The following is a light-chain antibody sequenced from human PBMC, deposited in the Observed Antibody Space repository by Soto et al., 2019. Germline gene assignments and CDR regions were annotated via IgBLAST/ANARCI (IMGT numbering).Light chain of an antibody. CDR1: NIGDKN. J-gene: IGLJ2*01. V-gene: IGLV3-21*02. CDR2: LDT. Sequence: SYELTQPPSVSVAPGQTATITCGGNNIGDKNVHWYQQKPGQAPVLVVYLDTDRPSGIPERFSGSNSGITATLTISRVEAGDEADYYCQVWDSSSDVDVVFGGGTKLTVL. CDR3: QVWDSSSDVDVV.